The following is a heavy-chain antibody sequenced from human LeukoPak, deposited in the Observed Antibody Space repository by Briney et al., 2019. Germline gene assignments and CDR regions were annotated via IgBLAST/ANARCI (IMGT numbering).Heavy chain of an antibody. J-gene: IGHJ4*02. CDR2: ISGSGGST. D-gene: IGHD5/OR15-5a*01. CDR3: ARGVNYLDS. V-gene: IGHV3-23*01. CDR1: GFTFSSYA. Sequence: SGGSLRLSCAASGFTFSSYAMSWVRQAPGKGLEWVSAISGSGGSTYYADSVKGRFTISRDNSKNSLFLQMNSLRAEDTAVYYCARGVNYLDSWGQGTLVTVSS.